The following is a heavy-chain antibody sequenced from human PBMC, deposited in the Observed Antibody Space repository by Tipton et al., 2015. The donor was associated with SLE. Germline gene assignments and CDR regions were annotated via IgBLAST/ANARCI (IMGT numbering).Heavy chain of an antibody. CDR3: AREARADY. V-gene: IGHV4-39*07. CDR2: IYYSGST. CDR1: GGSISSSSYY. Sequence: LRLSCTVSGGSISSSSYYWGWIRQPPGKGLEWIGSIYYSGSTYYNPSLKSRVTLSVDTSKNQFSLKLSSVTAADTAVYYCAREARADYWGQGTLVTVSS. J-gene: IGHJ4*02.